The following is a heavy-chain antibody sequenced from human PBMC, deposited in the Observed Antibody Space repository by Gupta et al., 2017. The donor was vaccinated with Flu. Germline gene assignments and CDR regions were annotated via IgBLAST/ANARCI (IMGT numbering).Heavy chain of an antibody. D-gene: IGHD2-2*01. J-gene: IGHJ4*02. Sequence: QVQLQESGTGLVKPSQTLSLTCRVSGGSISSGNYYWSWVRQPGGKGLEWIGRVFTSGTTDYNPSLKSRVTISGDTSKNQFSLKVRSVTAADTAVYYCAATSTSSSGPGDYWGQGTLVTVSS. CDR3: AATSTSSSGPGDY. CDR2: VFTSGTT. V-gene: IGHV4-61*02. CDR1: GGSISSGNYY.